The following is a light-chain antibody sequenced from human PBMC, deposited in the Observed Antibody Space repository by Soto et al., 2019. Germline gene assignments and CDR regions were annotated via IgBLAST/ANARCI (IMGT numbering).Light chain of an antibody. CDR2: WDG. J-gene: IGLJ3*02. CDR3: AAWDDSLSGVV. CDR1: SSNVGSNY. V-gene: IGLV1-47*01. Sequence: QSVLTQPPSASGTPGQRVTISWSGSSSNVGSNYVYWYQQVPGTAPILLMHWDGQRPSGVPDRFSGSKSGTSASLAISGLRSEDEADYYCAAWDDSLSGVVFGGGTKLTVL.